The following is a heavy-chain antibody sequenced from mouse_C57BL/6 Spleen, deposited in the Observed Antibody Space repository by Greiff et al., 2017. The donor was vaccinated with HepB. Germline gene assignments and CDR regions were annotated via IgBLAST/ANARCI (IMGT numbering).Heavy chain of an antibody. Sequence: VMLVESGPGLVAPSQSLSITCTVSGFSFTSYGVHWVRQPPGKGLEWLVVIWSDGSTTYNSALKSRLSISKDNSKSQVFLKMNSLQTDDTAMYYCARGPSPYYYAMDYWGQGTSVTVSS. J-gene: IGHJ4*01. CDR1: GFSFTSYG. CDR2: IWSDGST. V-gene: IGHV2-6*03. CDR3: ARGPSPYYYAMDY.